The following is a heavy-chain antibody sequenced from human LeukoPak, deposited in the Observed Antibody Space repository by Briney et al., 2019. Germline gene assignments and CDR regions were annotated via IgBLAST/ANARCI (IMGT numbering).Heavy chain of an antibody. D-gene: IGHD3-22*01. Sequence: ASVKVSCKASGYTFTTYDITWVRQATGQGLEWMGWMNPNSGDTAYAQKFQGRVAMTRDTSISTAYTELSSLRSEDTAVYYCARGLGDYYDTSGYYYAVPAHWGQGTLVTVSS. CDR1: GYTFTTYD. CDR3: ARGLGDYYDTSGYYYAVPAH. V-gene: IGHV1-8*01. J-gene: IGHJ4*02. CDR2: MNPNSGDT.